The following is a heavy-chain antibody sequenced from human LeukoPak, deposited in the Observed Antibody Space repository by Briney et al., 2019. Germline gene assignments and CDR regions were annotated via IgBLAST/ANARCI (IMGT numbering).Heavy chain of an antibody. J-gene: IGHJ4*02. Sequence: GGSLRLSCAASGFIFTSYAMSWVRHTPGKGLEWVSGISGSGATTYYADSVKGRFTISRDNSKNTLYLQMNSLRAEDTAVYYCAKEGYCSSTSCYTYFDYWGQGTLVTVSS. CDR3: AKEGYCSSTSCYTYFDY. CDR1: GFIFTSYA. D-gene: IGHD2-2*02. V-gene: IGHV3-23*01. CDR2: ISGSGATT.